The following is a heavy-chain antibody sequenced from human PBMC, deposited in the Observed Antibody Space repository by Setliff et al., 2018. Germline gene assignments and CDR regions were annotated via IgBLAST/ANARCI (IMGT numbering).Heavy chain of an antibody. CDR1: GYSISSGYY. V-gene: IGHV4-38-2*01. Sequence: PSETLSLTCAVSGYSISSGYYWGWIRQPPGKGLEWIGSIYHSGSTYYNPSLKSRVTISVDTSKNQFSLELSSVTAADTAVYYCARQPEGGYYASSGYYGIAPYYFDDWGQGTVV. D-gene: IGHD3-22*01. J-gene: IGHJ4*02. CDR2: IYHSGST. CDR3: ARQPEGGYYASSGYYGIAPYYFDD.